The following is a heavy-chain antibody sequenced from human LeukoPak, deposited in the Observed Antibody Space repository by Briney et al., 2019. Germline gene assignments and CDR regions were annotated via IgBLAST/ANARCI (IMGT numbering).Heavy chain of an antibody. CDR1: GFTFINYR. V-gene: IGHV3-21*01. J-gene: IGHJ4*02. Sequence: PGGSLRLSCAASGFTFINYRMNWVRQAPGKGLEWVSSISTSRSYIYYADSVRGRFTISRENAKNSLDLRMKSMRAEDRCVYYCARHGLLWFGELSGFDYWGQGTLVTVSS. CDR2: ISTSRSYI. D-gene: IGHD3-10*01. CDR3: ARHGLLWFGELSGFDY.